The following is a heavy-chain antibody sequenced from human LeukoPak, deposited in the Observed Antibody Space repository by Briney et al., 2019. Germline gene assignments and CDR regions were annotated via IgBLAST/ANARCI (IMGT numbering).Heavy chain of an antibody. V-gene: IGHV3-48*01. J-gene: IGHJ6*03. CDR1: GFTFSSYS. CDR3: ARNQSGAVRGVKRYYYMDV. CDR2: ISSSSTI. D-gene: IGHD3-10*01. Sequence: PGGSLRLSCAASGFTFSSYSMNWVRQAPWKGLERVSYISSSSTIYYADSVKGRFTIYRAHAKTPLYVQMNSLRAEDTAVYYCARNQSGAVRGVKRYYYMDVWGKGTTVTVSS.